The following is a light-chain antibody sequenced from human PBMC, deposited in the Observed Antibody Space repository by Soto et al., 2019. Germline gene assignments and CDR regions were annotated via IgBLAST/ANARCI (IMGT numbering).Light chain of an antibody. CDR3: QQYYSYLFT. J-gene: IGKJ3*01. V-gene: IGKV1-8*01. Sequence: AIRMTQSPSSFSASTGDRVTITCRASQGISSYLAWYQQKPGKAPKLLIYAASTLQSGLPSRFSGSGSGTDFTLTISCLQSEDFATYYCQQYYSYLFTFGPGTKVDIK. CDR2: AAS. CDR1: QGISSY.